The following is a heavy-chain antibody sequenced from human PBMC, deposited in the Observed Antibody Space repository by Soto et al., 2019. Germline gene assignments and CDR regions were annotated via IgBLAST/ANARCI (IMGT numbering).Heavy chain of an antibody. CDR2: ITRSGTFI. CDR1: GFTFRGYS. V-gene: IGHV3-21*02. Sequence: EVQLAESGGGLVKPGGSLRLSCAASGFTFRGYSMAWVRQAPGKGLEWLSSITRSGTFIYYADSVRGRFTISRDNANNSLYLQMLGLRAEDTAIYYCARFLDCTDGICYTGGLDVWGQGTTVTVSS. J-gene: IGHJ6*02. CDR3: ARFLDCTDGICYTGGLDV. D-gene: IGHD2-8*01.